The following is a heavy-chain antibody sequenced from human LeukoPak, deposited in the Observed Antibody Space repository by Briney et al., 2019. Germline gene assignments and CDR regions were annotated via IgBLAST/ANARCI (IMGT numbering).Heavy chain of an antibody. D-gene: IGHD6-13*01. Sequence: SETLSLTCTVSGGSISSYYWSWIRQPPGKGLEWIGYIYYSGSTNYNPSLKSRVTISVDTSKNQFSLKPSSVTAADTAVYYCARASPAGQLAPEYWGQGTLVTVSS. CDR3: ARASPAGQLAPEY. CDR2: IYYSGST. J-gene: IGHJ4*02. V-gene: IGHV4-59*01. CDR1: GGSISSYY.